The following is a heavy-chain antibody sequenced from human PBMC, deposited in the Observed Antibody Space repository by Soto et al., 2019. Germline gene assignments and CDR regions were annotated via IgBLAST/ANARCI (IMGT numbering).Heavy chain of an antibody. D-gene: IGHD3-22*01. CDR2: INHSGST. V-gene: IGHV4-34*01. CDR3: ARGPGYYDSSGYYVTPFDY. Sequence: TLSLTCAVYGGSFSGYYWSWIRQPPGKGLEWIGEINHSGSTNYNPSLKSRVTISVDTSKNQFSLKLSSVTAADTAVYYCARGPGYYDSSGYYVTPFDYWGQGTLVTVSS. J-gene: IGHJ4*02. CDR1: GGSFSGYY.